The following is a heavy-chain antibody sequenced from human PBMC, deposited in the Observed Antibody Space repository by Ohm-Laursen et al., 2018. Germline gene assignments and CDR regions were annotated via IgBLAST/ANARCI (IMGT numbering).Heavy chain of an antibody. CDR1: GFNYSSYA. D-gene: IGHD6-13*01. Sequence: SLRLSCSASGFNYSSYAMSWVRQAPGKGLEWVSVIYSGGTTDYADSVKGRFTISRDNSKNTLFLQMNSLRVEDTAVYYCARGGSSWSVDYWGQGALVTVSS. CDR3: ARGGSSWSVDY. CDR2: IYSGGTT. V-gene: IGHV3-66*01. J-gene: IGHJ4*02.